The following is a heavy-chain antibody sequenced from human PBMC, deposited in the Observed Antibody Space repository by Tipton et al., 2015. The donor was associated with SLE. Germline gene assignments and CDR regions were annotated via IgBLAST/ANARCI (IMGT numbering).Heavy chain of an antibody. Sequence: TLSLTCTVSGGSISSGSYYWSWIRQPAGKGLEWIGYIYYSGSTYYNPSLKSRVTISVDTSKNQFSLKLSSVTAADTAVYYCAREVVAHDAFDIWGQGTMVTVSS. CDR2: IYYSGST. CDR3: AREVVAHDAFDI. J-gene: IGHJ3*02. D-gene: IGHD2-15*01. CDR1: GGSISSGSYY. V-gene: IGHV4-61*10.